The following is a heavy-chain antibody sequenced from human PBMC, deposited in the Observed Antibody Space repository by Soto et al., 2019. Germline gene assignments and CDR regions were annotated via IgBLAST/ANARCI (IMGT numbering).Heavy chain of an antibody. CDR1: GDSISSGGYY. J-gene: IGHJ4*02. D-gene: IGHD1-7*01. CDR3: ARVKGGTTRRAFDS. V-gene: IGHV4-31*01. Sequence: QVQLQESGPGLVKPSQTLYLTCTVSGDSISSGGYYWSWLRPHPGKGLEWIGYIYDNGGAYYSPSRMGLVVISVDRSENQFSRRLSSVTAADTAVYYCARVKGGTTRRAFDSWGQGTLVTVSS. CDR2: IYDNGGA.